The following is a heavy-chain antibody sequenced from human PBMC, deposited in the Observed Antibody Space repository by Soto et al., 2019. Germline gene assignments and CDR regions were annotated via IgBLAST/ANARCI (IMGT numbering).Heavy chain of an antibody. CDR2: IYYSGNT. Sequence: SETLSLTCTVSGDSSSRYYWSWIRQPPGKGLEWIGYIYYSGNTNYNPSLKSRVTISLDMSKSQFSLKLSSVTAADTAVYYCASQGFSSNWPKYFQHWGQGTLVTVSS. D-gene: IGHD6-13*01. J-gene: IGHJ1*01. CDR1: GDSSSRYY. CDR3: ASQGFSSNWPKYFQH. V-gene: IGHV4-59*01.